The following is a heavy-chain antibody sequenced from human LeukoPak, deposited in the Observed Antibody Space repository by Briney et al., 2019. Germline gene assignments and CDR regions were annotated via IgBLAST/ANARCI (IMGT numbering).Heavy chain of an antibody. CDR1: GFTFSSYS. D-gene: IGHD6-19*01. V-gene: IGHV3-21*01. CDR3: ASLRITSSGWRGIGY. Sequence: GGSLRPSCAASGFTFSSYSMNWVRQAPGKGLEWVSSISSSSSYIYYADSVKGRFTISRDNAKNSLYLQMNSLRAEDTAVYYCASLRITSSGWRGIGYWGQGTLVTVSS. J-gene: IGHJ4*02. CDR2: ISSSSSYI.